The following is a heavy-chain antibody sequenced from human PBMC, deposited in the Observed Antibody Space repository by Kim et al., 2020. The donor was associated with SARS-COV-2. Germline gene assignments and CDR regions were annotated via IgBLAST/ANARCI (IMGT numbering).Heavy chain of an antibody. Sequence: KSRVTISVDTSKNQFSLKLSSVTAADTAVYYCARRLIRVGSSVRYYGMDVWGQGTTVTVSS. D-gene: IGHD3-16*01. V-gene: IGHV4-39*01. J-gene: IGHJ6*02. CDR3: ARRLIRVGSSVRYYGMDV.